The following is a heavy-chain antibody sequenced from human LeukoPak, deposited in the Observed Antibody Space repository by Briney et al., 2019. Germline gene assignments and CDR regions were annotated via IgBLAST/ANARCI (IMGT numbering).Heavy chain of an antibody. J-gene: IGHJ4*02. Sequence: GGSLILSCAVSGFTFSSYWMTWVRQVPGKGLQWVANINQDGREKYYMDSMKGRLNISRDNTENSVFLQLTSLRPEDTGNYFCAKGRDYGDYWGQGTLVAVSS. CDR2: INQDGREK. CDR3: AKGRDYGDY. V-gene: IGHV3-7*01. CDR1: GFTFSSYW.